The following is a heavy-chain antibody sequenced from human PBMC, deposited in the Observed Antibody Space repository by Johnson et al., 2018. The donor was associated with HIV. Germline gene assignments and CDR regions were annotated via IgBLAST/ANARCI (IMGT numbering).Heavy chain of an antibody. CDR1: GFTFSSNN. D-gene: IGHD3-9*01. J-gene: IGHJ3*02. V-gene: IGHV3-66*01. CDR3: ARDIHVLRYSADAFDI. CDR2: IYSGGST. Sequence: VQLMESGGGLVQPGGSLRLSCAASGFTFSSNNMSWVRQAPGKGLEWVSVIYSGGSTYYADSVRGRFTISRDNAKNSVILEMNSLRAEDTALYYCARDIHVLRYSADAFDIWGQGTMVTVSS.